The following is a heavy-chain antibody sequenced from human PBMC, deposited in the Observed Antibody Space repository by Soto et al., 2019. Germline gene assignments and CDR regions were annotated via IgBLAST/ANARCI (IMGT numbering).Heavy chain of an antibody. CDR3: ARQFSDILTYDMDV. D-gene: IGHD3-9*01. J-gene: IGHJ6*02. V-gene: IGHV3-74*01. CDR2: INTDGSAT. Sequence: PGGSLTLSCAASGFTFSGDWLHWVRQAPGKGLEWVSRINTDGSATSYPDSAKGRFTISRDNSKNTLYLQMNSLRTEDTAVYYCARQFSDILTYDMDVWGQGTTVTVSS. CDR1: GFTFSGDW.